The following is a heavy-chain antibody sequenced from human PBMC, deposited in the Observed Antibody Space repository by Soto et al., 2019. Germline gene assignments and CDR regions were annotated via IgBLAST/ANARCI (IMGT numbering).Heavy chain of an antibody. J-gene: IGHJ4*02. Sequence: EVQLLESGGGLVQPGGSLRLSCAASGFTFSSSAMSWVRQAPGKGLEWVSTISGSGGSTYYADSVKGRFTVSRDNSKNTLYLQMNSLRAEDTALYYCPLQRPGPYGGQGTLVTVSS. CDR3: PLQRPGPY. CDR2: ISGSGGST. D-gene: IGHD1-1*01. CDR1: GFTFSSSA. V-gene: IGHV3-23*01.